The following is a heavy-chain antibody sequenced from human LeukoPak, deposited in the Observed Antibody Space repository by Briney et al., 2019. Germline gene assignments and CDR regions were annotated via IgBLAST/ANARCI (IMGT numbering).Heavy chain of an antibody. V-gene: IGHV4-39*01. CDR1: GGSISSSSYY. CDR2: IYYSGST. D-gene: IGHD6-6*01. CDR3: ARLSSSSDPTPSDAFDI. Sequence: SETLSLTCTVSGGSISSSSYYWGWIRQPPGKGPEWVGCIYYSGSTYYNPSLKSRVTISVDTSKNQFSLKLSSVTAADTAVYYCARLSSSSDPTPSDAFDIWGQGTMVTVSS. J-gene: IGHJ3*02.